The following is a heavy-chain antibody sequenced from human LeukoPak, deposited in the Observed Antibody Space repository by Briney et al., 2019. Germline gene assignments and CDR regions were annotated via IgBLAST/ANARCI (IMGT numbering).Heavy chain of an antibody. J-gene: IGHJ4*02. D-gene: IGHD6-19*01. CDR3: ARSGRKVAGMGSSGWLNFDY. V-gene: IGHV4-59*01. Sequence: PSETLSLTCTVSGGSISSYYWSWIRQPPGKGLEWIGYIYYSGSTNYNPSLKSRVTISVDTSKNQFSLKLSSVTAADTAVYYCARSGRKVAGMGSSGWLNFDYWGQGTLVTVSS. CDR2: IYYSGST. CDR1: GGSISSYY.